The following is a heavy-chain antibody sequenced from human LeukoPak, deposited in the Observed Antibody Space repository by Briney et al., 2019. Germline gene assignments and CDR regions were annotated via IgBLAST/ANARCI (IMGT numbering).Heavy chain of an antibody. CDR3: ARDEEDGYNPLLDY. V-gene: IGHV3-33*01. D-gene: IGHD5-24*01. CDR1: GFTFSSYG. CDR2: IWYDGSNK. J-gene: IGHJ4*02. Sequence: GGSLRLSCAASGFTFSSYGMHWVRQAPGKGPEWVAVIWYDGSNKYYADSVKGRFTISRDNSKNTLYLQMNSLRAEDTAVYYCARDEEDGYNPLLDYWGQGTLVTVSS.